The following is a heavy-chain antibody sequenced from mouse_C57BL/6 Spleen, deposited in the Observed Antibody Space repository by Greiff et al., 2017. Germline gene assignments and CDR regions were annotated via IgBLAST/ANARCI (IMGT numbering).Heavy chain of an antibody. CDR3: ARGDRSSSFDY. Sequence: EVKVVESGGGLVKPGGSLKLSCAASGFTFSSYAMSWVRQTPEKRLEWVATISDGGSYTYYPDNVKGRFTISRDNAKNNLYLQMSHLKSEDTAMYYCARGDRSSSFDYWGQGTTLTVSS. D-gene: IGHD1-1*01. J-gene: IGHJ2*01. V-gene: IGHV5-4*03. CDR2: ISDGGSYT. CDR1: GFTFSSYA.